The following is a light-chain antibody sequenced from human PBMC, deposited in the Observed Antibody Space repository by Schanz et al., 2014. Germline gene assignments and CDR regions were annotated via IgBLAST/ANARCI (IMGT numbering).Light chain of an antibody. V-gene: IGKV1-39*01. J-gene: IGKJ4*01. Sequence: DIQMTQSPSSLSASVGDRVTITCRASQSVDTYLNWYQQKPGKAPKLLISAASSLQSGVPSRFSGSGSGTDFTLTIKTLQPEDFATYFCQQSHSTPLTFGGGTKVDIK. CDR2: AAS. CDR3: QQSHSTPLT. CDR1: QSVDTY.